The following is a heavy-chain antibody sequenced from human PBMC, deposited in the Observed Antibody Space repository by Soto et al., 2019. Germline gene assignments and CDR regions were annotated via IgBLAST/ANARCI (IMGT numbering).Heavy chain of an antibody. D-gene: IGHD1-7*01. CDR2: IYYSGST. Sequence: SETLSLTCTVSGGSISSYYWSWIRQPPGKGLEWIGYIYYSGSTNYNPSLKSRVTISVDTSKNQFSLKLSSVTAADTAVYYCASLGITGTTPIDYWGQGTLVTVSS. V-gene: IGHV4-59*01. J-gene: IGHJ4*02. CDR3: ASLGITGTTPIDY. CDR1: GGSISSYY.